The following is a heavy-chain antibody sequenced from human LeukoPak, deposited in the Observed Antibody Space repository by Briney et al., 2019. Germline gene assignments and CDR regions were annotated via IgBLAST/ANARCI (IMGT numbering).Heavy chain of an antibody. V-gene: IGHV4-34*01. CDR1: GGSFSGYY. CDR2: INHSGST. D-gene: IGHD2/OR15-2a*01. J-gene: IGHJ5*02. Sequence: SSETLSLTCAVYGGSFSGYYWSWIRQPPGKGLEWIGEINHSGSTNYNPSLKSRVTISVDTSKNQFSLKLSSVTAADTAVYYCAREFIVKGWFDPWGQGTLVTVSS. CDR3: AREFIVKGWFDP.